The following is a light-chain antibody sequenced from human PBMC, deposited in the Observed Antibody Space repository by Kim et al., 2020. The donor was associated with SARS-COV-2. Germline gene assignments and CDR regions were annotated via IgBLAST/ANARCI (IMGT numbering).Light chain of an antibody. Sequence: ASVGDRVTITCRASQSISTYLNWYQQKPRKAPRLLIYAASTLQSGVPSRFSGSGSGADFTLTISSLQPEDFATYYCQQSYSTLITFGQGTRLEIK. CDR1: QSISTY. CDR2: AAS. J-gene: IGKJ5*01. V-gene: IGKV1-39*01. CDR3: QQSYSTLIT.